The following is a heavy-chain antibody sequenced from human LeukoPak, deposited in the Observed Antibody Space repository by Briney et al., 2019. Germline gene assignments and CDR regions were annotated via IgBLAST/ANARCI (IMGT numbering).Heavy chain of an antibody. V-gene: IGHV1-69*04. CDR2: IIPILGIA. D-gene: IGHD6-19*01. CDR1: GGTFSSYT. CDR3: AREPETPGIAVAGTDY. J-gene: IGHJ4*02. Sequence: SVKVSCKASGGTFSSYTISWVRQAPGQGLEWMGRIIPILGIANYAQKFRGRVTITADKSTSTAYMELSSLRSEDTAVYYCAREPETPGIAVAGTDYWGQGTLVTVSS.